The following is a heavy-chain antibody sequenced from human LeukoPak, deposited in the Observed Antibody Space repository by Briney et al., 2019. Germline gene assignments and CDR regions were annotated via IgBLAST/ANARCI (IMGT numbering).Heavy chain of an antibody. Sequence: ASAKVSCKASGYTFTSYDINWVRQATGQGLEWMGWMNPNSGNTGYAQKFQGRVTMTRNTSISTAYMELSSLRSEDTAVYYCARLQGYDSSGYYSNGGPFDYWGQGTLVTVSS. CDR2: MNPNSGNT. D-gene: IGHD3-22*01. CDR3: ARLQGYDSSGYYSNGGPFDY. J-gene: IGHJ4*02. V-gene: IGHV1-8*02. CDR1: GYTFTSYD.